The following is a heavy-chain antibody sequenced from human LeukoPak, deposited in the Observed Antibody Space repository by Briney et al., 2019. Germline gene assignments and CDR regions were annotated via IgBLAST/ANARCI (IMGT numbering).Heavy chain of an antibody. J-gene: IGHJ4*02. CDR1: GYTFTSYY. D-gene: IGHD6-19*01. CDR2: INPSGGST. CDR3: ATAPYSSGWYTLDY. V-gene: IGHV1-46*01. Sequence: ASVKVSCKASGYTFTSYYMHWVRQAPGQGLEWMGIINPSGGSTSYAQKFQGRVTMTEDTSTDTAYMELSSLRSEDTAVYYCATAPYSSGWYTLDYWGQGTLVTVSS.